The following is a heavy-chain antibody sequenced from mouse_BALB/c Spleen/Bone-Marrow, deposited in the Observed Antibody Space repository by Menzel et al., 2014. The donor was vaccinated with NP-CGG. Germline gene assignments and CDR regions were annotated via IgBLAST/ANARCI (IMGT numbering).Heavy chain of an antibody. CDR2: ILPGSGST. Sequence: VQLQQSGAELMKPGASVKISCKATGYTFSSYWIEWVKQRPGHGLEWIGEILPGSGSTNYNEKFKGKATFTADTSSNTAHMQLSSLTSEDSAVYYCARGAYYGNYFDYWGQGTTLTVSS. V-gene: IGHV1-9*01. CDR1: GYTFSSYW. D-gene: IGHD2-10*01. J-gene: IGHJ2*01. CDR3: ARGAYYGNYFDY.